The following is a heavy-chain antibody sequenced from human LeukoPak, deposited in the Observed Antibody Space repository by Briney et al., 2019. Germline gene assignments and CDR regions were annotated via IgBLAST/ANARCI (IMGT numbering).Heavy chain of an antibody. CDR1: GDSISSSSYY. CDR3: ARYSAYDSWFDP. J-gene: IGHJ5*02. CDR2: IYYSGST. D-gene: IGHD5-12*01. Sequence: SETLSLTCTVSGDSISSSSYYWGWIRQPPGTGLEWIGTIYYSGSTYYNPSLKSRVTISVDTSKNQFSLKLSSVTAADTAVYYCARYSAYDSWFDPWGQGTLVTVSS. V-gene: IGHV4-39*07.